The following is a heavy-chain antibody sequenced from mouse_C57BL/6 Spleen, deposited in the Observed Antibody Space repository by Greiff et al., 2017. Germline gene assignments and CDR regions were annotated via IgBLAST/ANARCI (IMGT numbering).Heavy chain of an antibody. V-gene: IGHV1-52*01. CDR3: ARNYGSSYDY. CDR2: IDTSDSET. Sequence: QVQLQQPGAELVRPGSSVKLSCKASGYTFTSYWMHWVKQRPIQGLEWIGNIDTSDSETHYNQKFKDKATLTVDKSSSTAYMQLSSLTSEDSAVYYCARNYGSSYDYWGQGTSVTVSS. D-gene: IGHD1-1*01. J-gene: IGHJ4*01. CDR1: GYTFTSYW.